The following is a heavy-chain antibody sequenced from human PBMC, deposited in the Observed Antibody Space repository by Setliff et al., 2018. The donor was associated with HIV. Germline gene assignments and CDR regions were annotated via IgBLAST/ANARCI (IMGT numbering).Heavy chain of an antibody. V-gene: IGHV4-59*01. CDR2: IFYTGNT. J-gene: IGHJ6*03. D-gene: IGHD2-2*01. CDR1: GGSINGYY. Sequence: SETLSLTCTVSGGSINGYYWSWIRQPPGKGLEWIGTIFYTGNTNYNPSLKSRVTLSGGMSENQLFLRLTSVTAADTAVYYCVRGFCSSTTCYEDYYYMDVWGKGSTVTVSS. CDR3: VRGFCSSTTCYEDYYYMDV.